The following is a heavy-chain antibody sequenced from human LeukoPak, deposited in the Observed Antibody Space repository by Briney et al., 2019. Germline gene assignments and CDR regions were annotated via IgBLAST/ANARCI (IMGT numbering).Heavy chain of an antibody. Sequence: SVKVSCKASGGTFSSYAISWVRQAPGQGPEWMGGIIPIFGTANYAQKFQGRVTITADESTSTAYMELSSLRSEDTAVYYCARANDDYVWGSYLTISYYYYYMDVWGKGTTVTVSS. J-gene: IGHJ6*03. CDR1: GGTFSSYA. D-gene: IGHD3-16*02. V-gene: IGHV1-69*13. CDR2: IIPIFGTA. CDR3: ARANDDYVWGSYLTISYYYYYMDV.